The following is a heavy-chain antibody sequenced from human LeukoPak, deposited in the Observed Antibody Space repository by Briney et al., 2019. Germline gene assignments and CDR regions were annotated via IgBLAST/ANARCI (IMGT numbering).Heavy chain of an antibody. J-gene: IGHJ4*02. CDR2: IYYSGST. V-gene: IGHV4-59*01. Sequence: PSETLSLTCTVSGGSMSSKYWSWIRQPPGKGLEWIGYIYYSGSTNYNPSLKSRVTISVDTSKNQFSLKLSSVTAADTAVYYCAKTSVGEGRIIESGYFDKWGQGTLVTVSS. D-gene: IGHD2-15*01. CDR3: AKTSVGEGRIIESGYFDK. CDR1: GGSMSSKY.